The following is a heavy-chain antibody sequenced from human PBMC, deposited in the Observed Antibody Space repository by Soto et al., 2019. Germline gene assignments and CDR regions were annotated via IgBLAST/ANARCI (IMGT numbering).Heavy chain of an antibody. CDR2: INPNSGGT. CDR3: ARSGGVFIAAADNWFDP. CDR1: GYTFTGYY. V-gene: IGHV1-2*04. J-gene: IGHJ5*02. D-gene: IGHD6-13*01. Sequence: ASVKVSCKASGYTFTGYYMHWVRQAPGQGLEWMGWINPNSGGTNYAQKFQGWVTMTRDTSISTAYMELSRLRSDDTAVYSCARSGGVFIAAADNWFDPWGQGTLVTVSS.